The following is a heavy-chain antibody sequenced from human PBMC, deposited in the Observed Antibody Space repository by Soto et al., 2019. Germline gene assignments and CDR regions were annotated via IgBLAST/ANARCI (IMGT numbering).Heavy chain of an antibody. D-gene: IGHD1-20*01. Sequence: PGGSLRLSCAASGFTVSSNYMSWVRQAPGKGLEWVSVIYSGGSTYYADSVKGRFTISRDNTKNSLYLHMNSLRAEDTAVYYCATDLNWPNYWGHGTLVTVSS. CDR1: GFTVSSNY. CDR2: IYSGGST. J-gene: IGHJ4*01. V-gene: IGHV3-53*01. CDR3: ATDLNWPNY.